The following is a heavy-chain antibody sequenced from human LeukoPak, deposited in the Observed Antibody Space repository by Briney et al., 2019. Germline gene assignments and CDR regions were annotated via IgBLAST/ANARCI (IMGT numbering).Heavy chain of an antibody. CDR2: INHSGST. Sequence: MTSETLSLTCAVYGGSFNTYFWSWIRQPPGKGLEWIGEINHSGSTNYSPSLKSRVTISVDTSKNQVSLRLSSVTAADTAVYYCAGLLRYDDGGNRNDFEYWARGTLVTVSS. D-gene: IGHD4-17*01. CDR1: GGSFNTYF. CDR3: AGLLRYDDGGNRNDFEY. J-gene: IGHJ4*02. V-gene: IGHV4-34*01.